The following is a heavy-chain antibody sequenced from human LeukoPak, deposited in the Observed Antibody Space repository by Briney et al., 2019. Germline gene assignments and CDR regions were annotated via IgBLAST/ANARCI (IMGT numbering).Heavy chain of an antibody. Sequence: GASVKVSCKASGYTSTGYYMHWVRQAPGQGLEWMGWINPNSGGTNYAQKFQGRVTMTRDTSVSTAYMELSRLRSDDTAVYYCARVGCSSTSCYEYFQHWGQGTLVTVSS. V-gene: IGHV1-2*02. CDR1: GYTSTGYY. CDR2: INPNSGGT. CDR3: ARVGCSSTSCYEYFQH. D-gene: IGHD2-2*01. J-gene: IGHJ1*01.